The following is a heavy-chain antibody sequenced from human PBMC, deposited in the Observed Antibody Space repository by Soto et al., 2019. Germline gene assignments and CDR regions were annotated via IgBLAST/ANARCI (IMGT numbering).Heavy chain of an antibody. CDR3: AREKDYYYYGMDV. CDR1: GFTFSSYA. Sequence: PGGSLRLSCAASGFTFSSYAMHWVRQASGKGLEWVAVISYDGSNKYYADSVKGRFTISRDNSKNTLYLQMNSLRAEDTAVDYCAREKDYYYYGMDVWGQGTTVTVSS. V-gene: IGHV3-30-3*01. CDR2: ISYDGSNK. J-gene: IGHJ6*02.